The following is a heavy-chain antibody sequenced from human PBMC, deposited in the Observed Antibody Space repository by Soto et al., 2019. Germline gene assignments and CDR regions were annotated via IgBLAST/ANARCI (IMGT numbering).Heavy chain of an antibody. CDR2: ISYDGSNK. Sequence: TGGSLRLSCAASGFTFSSYGMHWVRQAPGKGLEWVAVISYDGSNKYYADSVKGRFTISRDNSKNTLYLQMNSLRAEDTAVYYCAKEEPAASSPFDYWGQGTLVTVSS. CDR3: AKEEPAASSPFDY. D-gene: IGHD2-2*01. CDR1: GFTFSSYG. V-gene: IGHV3-30*18. J-gene: IGHJ4*02.